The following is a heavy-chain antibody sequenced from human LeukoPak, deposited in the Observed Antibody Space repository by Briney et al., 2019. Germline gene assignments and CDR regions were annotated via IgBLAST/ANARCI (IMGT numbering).Heavy chain of an antibody. Sequence: SETLSLTCTVSGGSISSYYWSWIRQPPGKGLEWIGYIYYSGSTNYNPSLKSRVTISVDTSKNQFSLKLSSVTAADTAVYYCARVGAIDWLSPHDAFDIWGQGTMVTVSS. V-gene: IGHV4-59*01. J-gene: IGHJ3*02. CDR3: ARVGAIDWLSPHDAFDI. CDR1: GGSISSYY. CDR2: IYYSGST. D-gene: IGHD3-9*01.